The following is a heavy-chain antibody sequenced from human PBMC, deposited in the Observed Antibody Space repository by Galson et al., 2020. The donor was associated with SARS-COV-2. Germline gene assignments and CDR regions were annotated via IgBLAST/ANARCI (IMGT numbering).Heavy chain of an antibody. CDR2: INHSGST. CDR1: GGSFSGYY. Sequence: SVTLSLTCAVYGGSFSGYYWSWIRQPPGKGLEWIGEINHSGSTNSNPSLKSRVTISVDTSKNQFSLKLSSVTAADTAVYYCARDGQDYGDYGGVWFDPWGQGTLVTVSS. CDR3: ARDGQDYGDYGGVWFDP. J-gene: IGHJ5*02. D-gene: IGHD4-17*01. V-gene: IGHV4-34*01.